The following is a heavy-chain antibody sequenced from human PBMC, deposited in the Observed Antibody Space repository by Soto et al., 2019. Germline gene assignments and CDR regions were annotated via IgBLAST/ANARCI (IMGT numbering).Heavy chain of an antibody. V-gene: IGHV3-33*01. D-gene: IGHD3-3*01. CDR2: IWYDGSNK. Sequence: GGSLRLSCAASGFTFSSYGMHWVRQAPGKGLEWVAVIWYDGSNKYYADSVKGRFTISRDNSKNTLYLQMNSLRAEDTAVYYCARDYALWSGYYMARYYYYMDVWGKGTTVTVSS. CDR3: ARDYALWSGYYMARYYYYMDV. CDR1: GFTFSSYG. J-gene: IGHJ6*03.